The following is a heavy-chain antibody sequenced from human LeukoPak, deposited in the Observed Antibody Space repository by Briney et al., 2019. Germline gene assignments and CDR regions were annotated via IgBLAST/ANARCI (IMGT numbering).Heavy chain of an antibody. D-gene: IGHD6-13*01. Sequence: SETLSLTCTVSGGSISSSSYYWGWIRQPPGKGLEWIGSIYYSGSTYYNPSLKSRVTISVDTSKNQFSLKLSSVTAADTAVYYCARTSIAAAGTRRPTRYYFDYWGQGTLVTVS. CDR2: IYYSGST. CDR1: GGSISSSSYY. CDR3: ARTSIAAAGTRRPTRYYFDY. V-gene: IGHV4-39*01. J-gene: IGHJ4*02.